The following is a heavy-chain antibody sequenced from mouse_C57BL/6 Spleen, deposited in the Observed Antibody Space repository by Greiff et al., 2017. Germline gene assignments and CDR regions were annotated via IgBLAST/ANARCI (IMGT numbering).Heavy chain of an antibody. Sequence: VMLVESGPGLVQPSQSLSITCTVSGFSLTSYGVHWVRQSPGKGLEWLGVIWRGGSTDYNAAFMSRLSITKDNSKSQVFFKMNSLQADDTAIYYCAKNRGYDYAMDYWGQGTSVTVSS. J-gene: IGHJ4*01. D-gene: IGHD2-2*01. CDR3: AKNRGYDYAMDY. CDR1: GFSLTSYG. CDR2: IWRGGST. V-gene: IGHV2-5*01.